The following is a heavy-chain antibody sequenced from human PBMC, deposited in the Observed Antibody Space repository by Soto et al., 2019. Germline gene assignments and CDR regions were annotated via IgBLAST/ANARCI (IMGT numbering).Heavy chain of an antibody. V-gene: IGHV4-34*01. CDR1: GGSFSGHY. CDR2: INHSGST. D-gene: IGHD3-22*01. CDR3: ARGITMILVVQGDAPDKYYFDS. J-gene: IGHJ4*02. Sequence: SETLSLTCAVYGGSFSGHYWSWIRQSPGKGLEWIGEINHSGSTNQNPSLKSRVAISVDTSKNQFSLKLKSVTAADTAVYYCARGITMILVVQGDAPDKYYFDSWGQGTQVTVSS.